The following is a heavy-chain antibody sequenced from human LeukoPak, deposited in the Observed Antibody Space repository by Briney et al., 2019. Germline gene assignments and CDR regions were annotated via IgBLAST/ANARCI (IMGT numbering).Heavy chain of an antibody. CDR2: IKQDGSEK. CDR1: GFTFSSYW. Sequence: QTGGSLRLSCAASGFTFSSYWMSWVRQAPGKGLEWVANIKQDGSEKYYVDSVKGRFTISRDNAKNSLYLQMNSLRAEDTAVYYCARDQGLWVGFWSGYYDLWGQGTLVTVSS. D-gene: IGHD3-3*01. CDR3: ARDQGLWVGFWSGYYDL. J-gene: IGHJ4*02. V-gene: IGHV3-7*01.